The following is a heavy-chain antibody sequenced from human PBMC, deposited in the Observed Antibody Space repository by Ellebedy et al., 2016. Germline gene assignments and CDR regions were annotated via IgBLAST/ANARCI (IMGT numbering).Heavy chain of an antibody. Sequence: GSLRLSCTVSGGSISSYYWSWIRQPPGKGLGWIGYIYYSGSTNYNPSLKSRVTISVDTSKNQFSLKLSSVTAADTAVYYCARGPNYVRGSYKYFDYWGQGTLGTVSS. CDR3: ARGPNYVRGSYKYFDY. D-gene: IGHD3-16*01. V-gene: IGHV4-59*01. J-gene: IGHJ4*02. CDR2: IYYSGST. CDR1: GGSISSYY.